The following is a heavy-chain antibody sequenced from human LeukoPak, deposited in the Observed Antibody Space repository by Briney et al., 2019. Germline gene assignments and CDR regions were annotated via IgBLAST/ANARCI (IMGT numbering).Heavy chain of an antibody. J-gene: IGHJ4*01. D-gene: IGHD1/OR15-1a*01. V-gene: IGHV4-39*07. CDR2: HSHSGSA. CDR1: GASINSDTYY. Sequence: PSETLSLTCTVSGASINSDTYYWGWIRQPPGKGLEWIGTHSHSGSAYYNPSLRSRITMSLDTSENQLSLKLYSVTAADTAIYYCARYQTGTMFAVWGHGTLVTVSS. CDR3: ARYQTGTMFAV.